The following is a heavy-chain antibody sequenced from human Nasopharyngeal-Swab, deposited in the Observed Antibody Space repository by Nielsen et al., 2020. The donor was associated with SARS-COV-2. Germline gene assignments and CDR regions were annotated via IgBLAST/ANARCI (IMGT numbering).Heavy chain of an antibody. D-gene: IGHD6-6*01. CDR3: ARVPLELVGAYYSYHMDV. V-gene: IGHV4-59*01. CDR2: IYYSGST. J-gene: IGHJ6*03. Sequence: SDPLSLTCPVSGGSISTYYWSWIRQPPGKGLEWIGYIYYSGSTNYNPSLKSRVTISVDTSKNQFSLKLSSVTAADTAVYYCARVPLELVGAYYSYHMDVWGKGTTVIVSS. CDR1: GGSISTYY.